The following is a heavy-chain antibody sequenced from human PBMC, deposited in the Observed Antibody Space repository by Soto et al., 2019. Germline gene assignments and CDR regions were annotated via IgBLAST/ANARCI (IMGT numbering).Heavy chain of an antibody. Sequence: QVQLVQSGAGVKKPESSVKVSCKAPGGTFSTYAISWVRQAPGQGLEWMGGIIPMFGTANCAQRFQDRVTITADESTNTVYMELSSLRSEDTAVYFCASGIQLWLRRINNGYSGWGQGTLVTVSS. CDR2: IIPMFGTA. J-gene: IGHJ4*02. CDR1: GGTFSTYA. CDR3: ASGIQLWLRRINNGYSG. V-gene: IGHV1-69*12. D-gene: IGHD5-18*01.